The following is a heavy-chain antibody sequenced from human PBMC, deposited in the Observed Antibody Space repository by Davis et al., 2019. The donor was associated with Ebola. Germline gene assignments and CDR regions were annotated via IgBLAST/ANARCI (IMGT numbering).Heavy chain of an antibody. D-gene: IGHD3-3*01. Sequence: GGSLRLSCAASGFTFSSYGMHWVRKAPGKGLEWVAVISYDGSNKYYADSVKGRFTISRDNSKNTLYLQMNSLKTEDTAVYYCTTDYPLTIFGVVVDYWGQGTLVTVSS. CDR3: TTDYPLTIFGVVVDY. CDR1: GFTFSSYG. J-gene: IGHJ4*02. CDR2: ISYDGSNK. V-gene: IGHV3-30*03.